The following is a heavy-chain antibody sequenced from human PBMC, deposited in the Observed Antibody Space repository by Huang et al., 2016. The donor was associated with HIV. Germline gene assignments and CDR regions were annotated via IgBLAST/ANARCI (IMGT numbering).Heavy chain of an antibody. CDR1: GYTLTDSI. D-gene: IGHD6-6*01. CDR2: INPKRGGT. J-gene: IGHJ4*02. Sequence: QVQLVQSGAEVKNPGASVRVSCKASGYTLTDSIIHWVRQAPGQGLEVMGWINPKRGGTIYAQRFQGRVTMTRDTTISTVHMDLRRIQSDDTAVYFCARDWSFGSSTSPADWGQGTLVTVSS. CDR3: ARDWSFGSSTSPAD. V-gene: IGHV1-2*02.